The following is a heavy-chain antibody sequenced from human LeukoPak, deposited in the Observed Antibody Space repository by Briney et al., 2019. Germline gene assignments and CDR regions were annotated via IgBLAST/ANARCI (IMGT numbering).Heavy chain of an antibody. Sequence: ASVKVSCKASGYTFTSYDINWVRQATGQGLEWMGWMNPNSGNTGYAQKFQGRVTMTRNTSISTAYMELSSLRSEDTAVYYCARDMGNVDIVATTDDPWGQGTLVTVSS. V-gene: IGHV1-8*01. J-gene: IGHJ5*02. CDR2: MNPNSGNT. CDR3: ARDMGNVDIVATTDDP. D-gene: IGHD5-12*01. CDR1: GYTFTSYD.